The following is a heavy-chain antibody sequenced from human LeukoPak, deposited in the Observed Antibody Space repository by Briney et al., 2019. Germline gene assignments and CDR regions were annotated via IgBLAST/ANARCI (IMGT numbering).Heavy chain of an antibody. Sequence: PGGSLRLSCAASGFTFSTYDVSRVRQAPGKGLEWVSGISGSGGSTYYADSLKGRFTISRDISKNTLYLQMNSLRAEDTAVYYCAKGATAMEFFDCWGQGTLVTVSS. CDR2: ISGSGGST. D-gene: IGHD5-18*01. CDR1: GFTFSTYD. J-gene: IGHJ4*02. CDR3: AKGATAMEFFDC. V-gene: IGHV3-23*01.